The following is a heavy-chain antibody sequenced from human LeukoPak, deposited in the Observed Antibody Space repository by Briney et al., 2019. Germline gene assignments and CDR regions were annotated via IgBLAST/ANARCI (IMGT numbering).Heavy chain of an antibody. J-gene: IGHJ4*02. CDR3: ARVPRGGSYFDY. CDR2: IHYSRST. V-gene: IGHV4-59*01. Sequence: SETLSLTCTVSGGSISNYYWSWIRQPPGKGLEWIGHIHYSRSTNHNPSLKSRVTISVDTSKNQFSLNLNSVTAADTAVYYCARVPRGGSYFDYWGQGTLVTVSS. CDR1: GGSISNYY. D-gene: IGHD1-26*01.